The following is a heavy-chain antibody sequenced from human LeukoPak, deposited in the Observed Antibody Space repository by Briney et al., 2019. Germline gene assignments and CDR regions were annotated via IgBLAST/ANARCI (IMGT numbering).Heavy chain of an antibody. J-gene: IGHJ5*02. D-gene: IGHD1-26*01. CDR3: AREPPTSWFDP. CDR2: IYHSGST. V-gene: IGHV4-4*02. CDR1: GGSISSSSW. Sequence: SGTLSLTCAVSGGSISSSSWWSWVRQPPGKGLEWIGEIYHSGSTNYNPSLKSRVTISVDTSKNQFSLKLSSVTAADTAVYYCAREPPTSWFDPWGQGTLVTVSS.